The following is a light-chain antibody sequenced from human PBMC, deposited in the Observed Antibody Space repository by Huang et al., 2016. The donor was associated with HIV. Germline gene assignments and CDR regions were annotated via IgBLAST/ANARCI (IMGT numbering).Light chain of an antibody. CDR3: QQYNSYPYT. Sequence: DIQMTQSPSTLSASVGDRVTITCRASQSLSSWLAWYQQKPGKAPKVLIYEASNLETGVPSRFSGSGSGTQFTLTISSLQPDDFATYYCQQYNSYPYTFGQGTKVEVK. CDR1: QSLSSW. J-gene: IGKJ2*01. CDR2: EAS. V-gene: IGKV1-5*03.